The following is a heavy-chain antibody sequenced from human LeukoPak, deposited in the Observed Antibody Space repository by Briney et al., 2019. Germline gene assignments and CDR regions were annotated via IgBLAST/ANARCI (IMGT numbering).Heavy chain of an antibody. CDR2: ISSSGSTI. J-gene: IGHJ6*03. CDR3: ARVEPSVPYYGSGSYNYYYYYMDV. Sequence: TGGSLRLSCAASGFTFSDYYMSWIRQAPGKGLEWVSYISSSGSTIYYADSVKGRFTISRDNAKNSLYLQMNSLRAEDTAVYYCARVEPSVPYYGSGSYNYYYYYMDVWGKGTTVTISS. V-gene: IGHV3-11*01. D-gene: IGHD3-10*01. CDR1: GFTFSDYY.